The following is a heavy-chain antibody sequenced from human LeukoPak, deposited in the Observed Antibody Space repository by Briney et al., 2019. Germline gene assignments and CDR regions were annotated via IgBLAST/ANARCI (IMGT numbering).Heavy chain of an antibody. D-gene: IGHD2-15*01. V-gene: IGHV1-2*02. J-gene: IGHJ5*02. CDR3: ATGGGSCPGGCWFDP. Sequence: GASVKVSCKASGYTFTGYYMHWVRQAPGQGLEWMGWINPNSGGTNYAQKFQGRVTMTRDTSISTAYMELSRLRSDDTAAYYCATGGGSCPGGCWFDPWGQGTLVTVSS. CDR2: INPNSGGT. CDR1: GYTFTGYY.